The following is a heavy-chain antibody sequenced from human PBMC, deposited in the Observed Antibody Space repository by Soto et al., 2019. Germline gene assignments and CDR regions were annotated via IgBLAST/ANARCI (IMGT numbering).Heavy chain of an antibody. J-gene: IGHJ4*02. D-gene: IGHD5-18*01. Sequence: QVQLVQSGAEVKKPESSVKVSCKAPGGTFSTYAISWVRQAPGQGLEWMGGIIPMFGTANYAQRFQDRVTIHGDESTNTVYIELSSLRSEDTAVYFCASGIQLWLRRINNGYSGWGQGTLVTVSS. CDR3: ASGIQLWLRRINNGYSG. CDR2: IIPMFGTA. CDR1: GGTFSTYA. V-gene: IGHV1-69*12.